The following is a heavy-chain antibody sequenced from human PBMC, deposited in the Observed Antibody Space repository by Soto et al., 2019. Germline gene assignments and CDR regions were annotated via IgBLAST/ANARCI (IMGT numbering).Heavy chain of an antibody. CDR3: ARGSPGIAAAGRVYDSYYGMDV. V-gene: IGHV1-69*06. Sequence: SVKVSCKASGCTFSSYAISWVRQAPGQGLEWMGGIIPIFGTANYAQKFQGSVTITADKSTSTAYTELSSLRTEDTAVYYCARGSPGIAAAGRVYDSYYGMDVWGQGTPVIVSS. D-gene: IGHD6-13*01. CDR1: GCTFSSYA. CDR2: IIPIFGTA. J-gene: IGHJ6*01.